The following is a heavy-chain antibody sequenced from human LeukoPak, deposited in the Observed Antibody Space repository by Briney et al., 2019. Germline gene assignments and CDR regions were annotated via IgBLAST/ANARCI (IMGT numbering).Heavy chain of an antibody. V-gene: IGHV4-59*01. D-gene: IGHD3-22*01. CDR1: GCSISSFY. Sequence: PSETLSFTGTVSGCSISSFYWGWIRQPPGKGREGMGYIYYSGSTNYNPSRKSRVTISVDTSKSQFSLKLSSVTAADTAVCYCARDGDYYDSSGYYPGAFDIWGQGTMVTVSS. CDR2: IYYSGST. CDR3: ARDGDYYDSSGYYPGAFDI. J-gene: IGHJ3*02.